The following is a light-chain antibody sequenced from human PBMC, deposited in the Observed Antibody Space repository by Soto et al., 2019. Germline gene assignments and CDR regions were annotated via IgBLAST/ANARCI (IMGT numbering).Light chain of an antibody. CDR3: SSYTSSSTPNWV. V-gene: IGLV2-14*01. J-gene: IGLJ3*02. Sequence: QSALTQPASVSGSPGKSITISCTGTSSDVGGYNYVSWYQQHPGKAPKLMIYEVSNRPSGVSNRFSGSKSGNTASLTISGLQAEDEADYYCSSYTSSSTPNWVFGGGTKLTVL. CDR1: SSDVGGYNY. CDR2: EVS.